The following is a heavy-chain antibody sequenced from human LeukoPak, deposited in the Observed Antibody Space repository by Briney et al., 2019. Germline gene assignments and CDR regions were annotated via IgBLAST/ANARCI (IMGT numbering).Heavy chain of an antibody. J-gene: IGHJ4*02. D-gene: IGHD2-15*01. CDR3: AKDRGRTWVQVAN. CDR2: MYTGGST. V-gene: IGHV3-53*01. Sequence: GGSLRLSCAASGFTISTNYMSWVRQAPGKGLEWVSVMYTGGSTYYADSVKGRFTISRDNSKNTLYLQMNSLRVEDTAVYYCAKDRGRTWVQVANWGQGTLVTVSS. CDR1: GFTISTNY.